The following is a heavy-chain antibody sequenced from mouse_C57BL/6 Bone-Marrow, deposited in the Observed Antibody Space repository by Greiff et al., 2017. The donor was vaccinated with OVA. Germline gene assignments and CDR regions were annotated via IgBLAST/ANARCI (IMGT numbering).Heavy chain of an antibody. CDR2: ISGGGGNT. D-gene: IGHD1-1*01. Sequence: EVKLVESGGGLVKPGGSLKLSCAASGFTFSSYTMSWVRQTPEKRLEWVATISGGGGNTYYPASAKGWFTISSEHDKCTLYRQMSSLRSEDTALYYCARRSSWRCRYYFDDWGQGTTLTVSS. CDR1: GFTFSSYT. J-gene: IGHJ2*01. V-gene: IGHV5-9*01. CDR3: ARRSSWRCRYYFDD.